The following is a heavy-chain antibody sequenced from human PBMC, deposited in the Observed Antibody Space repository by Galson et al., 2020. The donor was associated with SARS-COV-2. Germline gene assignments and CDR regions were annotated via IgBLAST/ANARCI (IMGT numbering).Heavy chain of an antibody. CDR1: GYLITSGYY. Sequence: ASETLSLTCSVSGYLITSGYYWGWIRQPPGKGLAWIANIYYSGNTYYNASLKSRVTISVDTSKNQFSLRLSSVTAADTAVYYCARIGISGDSYFDYWGQGTLVTVSS. CDR3: ARIGISGDSYFDY. J-gene: IGHJ4*02. D-gene: IGHD3-10*01. CDR2: IYYSGNT. V-gene: IGHV4-38-2*02.